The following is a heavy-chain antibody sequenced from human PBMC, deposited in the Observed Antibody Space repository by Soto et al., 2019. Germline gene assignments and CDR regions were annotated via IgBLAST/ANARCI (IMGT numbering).Heavy chain of an antibody. D-gene: IGHD2-15*01. V-gene: IGHV1-3*01. J-gene: IGHJ5*01. CDR2: INVGNGNT. CDR3: AREPLWGGKCYVNCFDS. CDR1: GYTFTSYP. Sequence: QVPLVQSGAEVKKPGASVKLSCQASGYTFTSYPMHWVRQAPGRTLEWMGWINVGNGNTDYSEKFQGRVTITRDTTAKRIYMEMSGLRSEDTAVYYCAREPLWGGKCYVNCFDSWGQGTLVNVSS.